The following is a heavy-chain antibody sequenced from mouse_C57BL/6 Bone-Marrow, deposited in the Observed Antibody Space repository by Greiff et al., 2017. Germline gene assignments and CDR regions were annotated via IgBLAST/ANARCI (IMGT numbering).Heavy chain of an antibody. V-gene: IGHV1-53*01. Sequence: QVQLQQPGTELVKPGASVKLSCKASGYTFTSYWMHWVKQRPGQGLEWIGNINPSNGGTNYNEKFKNKATLTVDQSSSTAYMQLSSLTSEDSAVYYCARKTPPFITTVVDAMDYWGQGTSVTVSS. CDR1: GYTFTSYW. J-gene: IGHJ4*01. D-gene: IGHD1-1*01. CDR3: ARKTPPFITTVVDAMDY. CDR2: INPSNGGT.